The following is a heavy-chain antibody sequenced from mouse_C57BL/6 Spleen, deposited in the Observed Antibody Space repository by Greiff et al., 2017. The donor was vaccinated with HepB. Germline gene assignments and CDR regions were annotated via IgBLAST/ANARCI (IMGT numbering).Heavy chain of an antibody. Sequence: QVQLQQPGAELVKPGASVKLSCKASGYTFTSSWMHWVTQRPGQGLEWIGMIHPNSGSTNYNEKFKSKATLTVDKSSSTAYMQLSSLTSEDSAVYYCARGPYYSNYVAMDYWGQGTSVTVSS. CDR1: GYTFTSSW. V-gene: IGHV1-64*01. D-gene: IGHD2-5*01. CDR2: IHPNSGST. CDR3: ARGPYYSNYVAMDY. J-gene: IGHJ4*01.